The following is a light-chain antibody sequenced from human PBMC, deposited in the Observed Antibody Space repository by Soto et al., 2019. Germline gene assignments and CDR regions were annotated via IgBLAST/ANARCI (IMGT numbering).Light chain of an antibody. Sequence: QSALTQPASVSGSPGQSITISCTGTSSDVGGYNYVSWYQQHPGKAPKLMIYEVSHRPSGVSNRFSGSKSGITASQTISGLQAEDEADYYCTSYTTSSARVVFGGGTKLTVL. V-gene: IGLV2-14*01. CDR2: EVS. CDR3: TSYTTSSARVV. J-gene: IGLJ2*01. CDR1: SSDVGGYNY.